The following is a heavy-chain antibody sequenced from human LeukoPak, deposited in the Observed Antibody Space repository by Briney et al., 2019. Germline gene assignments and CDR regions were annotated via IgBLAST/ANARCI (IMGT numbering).Heavy chain of an antibody. CDR1: GFTVSSNY. J-gene: IGHJ4*02. Sequence: GGSLRLSCAASGFTVSSNYMSWVRQAPGKGLEWVSVIYSGGSTYYADSVKGRFTISRDNSKNTLYLQMNSLRAEDTAVYYCARRARGAPFDYWGQGTLVTVSS. D-gene: IGHD3-10*01. CDR2: IYSGGST. CDR3: ARRARGAPFDY. V-gene: IGHV3-53*01.